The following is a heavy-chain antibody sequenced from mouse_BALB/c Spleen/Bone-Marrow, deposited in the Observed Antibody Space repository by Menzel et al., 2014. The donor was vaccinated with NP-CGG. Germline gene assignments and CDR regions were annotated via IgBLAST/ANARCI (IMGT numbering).Heavy chain of an antibody. CDR3: TRGGNFNATVVDDIDY. D-gene: IGHD1-1*01. CDR2: IDPETGGT. CDR1: GYTFTDYE. J-gene: IGHJ2*01. Sequence: QVQLKESGAELVRPGASVTLSCKASGYTFTDYEMHWVKQTPVHGLEWIGAIDPETGGTAYNQKFKGKATLTADKSSSTAYMELRSLTSEDSAVYYCTRGGNFNATVVDDIDYWGQGTTLTVSS. V-gene: IGHV1-15*01.